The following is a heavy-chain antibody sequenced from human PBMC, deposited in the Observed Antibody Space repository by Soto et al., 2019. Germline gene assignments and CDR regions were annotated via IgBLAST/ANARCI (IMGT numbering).Heavy chain of an antibody. CDR2: IYHSGST. D-gene: IGHD6-19*01. J-gene: IGHJ3*02. Sequence: QVQLQESGPGLVKPSGTLSLTCAVSSGSISSSNWWSWVRQPPGKGLEWIGEIYHSGSTNYNPSLKSRVTISVDKSKNQFSLKLSSVTAADTAVYYCARVRSCGWYNFRDAFDIWGQGTMVTVSS. V-gene: IGHV4-4*02. CDR3: ARVRSCGWYNFRDAFDI. CDR1: SGSISSSNW.